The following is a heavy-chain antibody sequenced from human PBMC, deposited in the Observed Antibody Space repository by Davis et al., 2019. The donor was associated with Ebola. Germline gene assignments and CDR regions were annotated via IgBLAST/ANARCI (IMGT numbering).Heavy chain of an antibody. CDR1: GGSISSYY. D-gene: IGHD1-26*01. CDR3: ARDGVYSGSYPEYFQH. J-gene: IGHJ1*01. Sequence: PGGSLRLSCTVSGGSISSYYWSWIRQHPGKGLEWIGYIYYSGSTYYNPSLKSRVTISVDTSKNQFSLKLSSVTAADTAVYYCARDGVYSGSYPEYFQHWGQGTLVTVSS. CDR2: IYYSGST. V-gene: IGHV4-59*01.